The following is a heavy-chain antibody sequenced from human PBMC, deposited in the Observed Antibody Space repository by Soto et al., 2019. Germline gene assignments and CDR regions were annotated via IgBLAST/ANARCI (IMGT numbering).Heavy chain of an antibody. V-gene: IGHV3-74*01. D-gene: IGHD2-15*01. CDR1: GFTFSNYW. CDR3: ACSRRPARLGPKGAIDY. J-gene: IGHJ4*02. CDR2: IDTDGSTT. Sequence: VGSLRLSCATSGFTFSNYWMHWVRQVPGRGLVWVSRIDTDGSTTSYADFAKGRFTISRDNAKSTLSLQMNSLRAEDTAIYYCACSRRPARLGPKGAIDYWGQGTLVTVSS.